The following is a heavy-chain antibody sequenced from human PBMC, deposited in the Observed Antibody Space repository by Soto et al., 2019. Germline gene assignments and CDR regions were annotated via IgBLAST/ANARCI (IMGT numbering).Heavy chain of an antibody. CDR3: AGDLAIGAFDI. V-gene: IGHV4-31*03. D-gene: IGHD3-22*01. CDR2: ISYSGST. J-gene: IGHJ3*02. CDR1: GGSISSRSYY. Sequence: QVQLQESGPGLVKPSQTLSLTCTVSGGSISSRSYYWTWIRQHPGKGLEWIGYISYSGSTSSNPSLKSRLNISLYRFKNQFSLKLNSVTAADTVVYYCAGDLAIGAFDIWGQGTLVTVSS.